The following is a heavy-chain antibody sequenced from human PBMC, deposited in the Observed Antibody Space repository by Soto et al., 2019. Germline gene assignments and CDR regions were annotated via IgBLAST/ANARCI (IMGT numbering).Heavy chain of an antibody. CDR1: GFAFSNFG. D-gene: IGHD1-7*01. CDR3: ARGEDWNYDY. V-gene: IGHV3-30*03. CDR2: TAYDGSNK. J-gene: IGHJ4*02. Sequence: QVQLVESGGRVVQPGRSLRLSCAASGFAFSNFGMHWVRQAPGKGLEWVAITAYDGSNKYYADSVKGRFTISRDNSKNTLYLQMNSLRAEDTAVYYCARGEDWNYDYWGQGTLVTVSS.